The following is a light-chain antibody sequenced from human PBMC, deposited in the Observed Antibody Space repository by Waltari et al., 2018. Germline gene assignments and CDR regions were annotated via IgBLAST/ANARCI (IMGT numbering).Light chain of an antibody. CDR1: SSDVGGDNR. V-gene: IGLV2-18*02. Sequence: QSALTQPPAVSGSPGQAVTIPCTGTSSDVGGDNRVSWYQQPPGTAPKLIIFEVNNRPSGVPNRFSGSKSGNTASLTISRLQAEDEAYYFCSSFTSSVTLVFGGGTKLTVL. CDR2: EVN. CDR3: SSFTSSVTLV. J-gene: IGLJ2*01.